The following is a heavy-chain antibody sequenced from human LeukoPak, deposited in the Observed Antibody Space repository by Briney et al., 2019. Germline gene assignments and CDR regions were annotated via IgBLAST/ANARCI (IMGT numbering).Heavy chain of an antibody. V-gene: IGHV4-39*07. CDR2: MFYSGTT. CDR3: ARVRWMDGSGSYFDY. CDR1: GGSISSSGKY. Sequence: PSETLSLTCTVSGGSISSSGKYGAWIRQPPGKGLEWMGSMFYSGTTYYNPSLKSRVTISVDTSKNQFSLKLSSVTAADTAVYYCARVRWMDGSGSYFDYWGQGTLVTVSS. D-gene: IGHD3-10*01. J-gene: IGHJ4*02.